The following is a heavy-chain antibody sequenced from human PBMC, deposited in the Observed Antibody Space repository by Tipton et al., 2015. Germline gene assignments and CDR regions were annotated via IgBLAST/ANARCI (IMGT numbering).Heavy chain of an antibody. D-gene: IGHD5-18*01. V-gene: IGHV4-38-2*02. CDR2: MHHSGDA. Sequence: TLSLTCTVSGYSISSGYYWGWIRQPPGKGLEWIGSMHHSGDAYYNPPLTSQASISVDSSKNQFSLKLTSVTAADTAFYFCGRGDDSTAMATGFDYWGQGALVTVSS. CDR3: GRGDDSTAMATGFDY. CDR1: GYSISSGYY. J-gene: IGHJ4*02.